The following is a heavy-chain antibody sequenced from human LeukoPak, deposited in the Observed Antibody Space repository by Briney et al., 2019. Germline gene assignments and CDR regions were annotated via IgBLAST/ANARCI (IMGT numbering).Heavy chain of an antibody. D-gene: IGHD4-17*01. CDR2: IYTSGST. Sequence: SETLSLTCTVSGGSISSYYWSWIRQPAGKGLEWIGRIYTSGSTDYNPSLKSRVTMSVDTSKNQFSLKLSSVTAADTAVYYCARDNGLRQKGKPFDYWGQGTLVTVSS. CDR1: GGSISSYY. V-gene: IGHV4-4*07. J-gene: IGHJ4*02. CDR3: ARDNGLRQKGKPFDY.